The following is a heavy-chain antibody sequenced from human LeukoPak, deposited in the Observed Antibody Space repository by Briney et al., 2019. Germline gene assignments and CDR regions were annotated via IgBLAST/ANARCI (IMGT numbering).Heavy chain of an antibody. V-gene: IGHV3-30*18. CDR2: VSYDGSIK. CDR3: AKDLEGVGGYSGGFMDV. Sequence: GGSLRLSCAASGFTFSNYGMYWVRQAPDKGLEWVAVVSYDGSIKIYSESVKGRFTISRDDSMNKVDLQMNSLRPEDTAVYYCAKDLEGVGGYSGGFMDVWGQGTTVTVSS. J-gene: IGHJ6*02. CDR1: GFTFSNYG. D-gene: IGHD5-12*01.